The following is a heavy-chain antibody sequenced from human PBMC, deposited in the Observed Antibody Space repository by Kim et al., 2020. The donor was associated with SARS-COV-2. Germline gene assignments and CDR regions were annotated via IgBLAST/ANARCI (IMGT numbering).Heavy chain of an antibody. CDR3: ATLGQWLVQKYYYYGMD. D-gene: IGHD6-19*01. Sequence: GGSLRLSCAASGFTFDDYAMHWVRQAPGKGLEWVSGISWNSGSIGYADSVKGRFTISRDNAKNSLYLQMNSLRAEDTALYYCATLGQWLVQKYYYYGMD. J-gene: IGHJ6*01. CDR2: ISWNSGSI. CDR1: GFTFDDYA. V-gene: IGHV3-9*01.